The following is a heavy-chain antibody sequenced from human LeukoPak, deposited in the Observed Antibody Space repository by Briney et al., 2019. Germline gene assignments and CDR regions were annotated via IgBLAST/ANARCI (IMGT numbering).Heavy chain of an antibody. J-gene: IGHJ4*02. CDR1: GGSFSGYY. Sequence: SETLSLTCAVYGGSFSGYYWSWIRQPPGKGLEWIGEINHSGSTNYNPSLKRRVTISVDTSKNQFSLKLSSVTAADTAVYYCARDIRRIAAAGPSICYFDYWGQGTLVTVSS. CDR2: INHSGST. V-gene: IGHV4-34*01. CDR3: ARDIRRIAAAGPSICYFDY. D-gene: IGHD6-13*01.